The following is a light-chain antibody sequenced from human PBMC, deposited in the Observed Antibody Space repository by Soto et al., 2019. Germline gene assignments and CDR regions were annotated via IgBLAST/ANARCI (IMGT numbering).Light chain of an antibody. CDR2: GAS. Sequence: VMTQSPGVVSVSPGERATLSCRDSQSVSRNLAWYQQRPGQAPRPLIHGASTRATGVAARFSGSGSGTEFTLTISGLQSEDFAFYYCQQYNDWPRTLGQGTTV. V-gene: IGKV3-15*01. CDR1: QSVSRN. CDR3: QQYNDWPRT. J-gene: IGKJ1*01.